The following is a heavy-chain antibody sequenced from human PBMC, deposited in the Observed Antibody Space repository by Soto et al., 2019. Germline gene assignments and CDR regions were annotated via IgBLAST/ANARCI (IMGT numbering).Heavy chain of an antibody. CDR1: GGSISSSSYY. CDR2: IYYSGST. CDR3: ARRWSARLYYFDY. Sequence: SETLSLTCTVSGGSISSSSYYWGWIRQPPGKGLEWIGSIYYSGSTYYNPSLKSRVTISVDTSKNQFSLKLSSVTAADTAVYYCARRWSARLYYFDYWGQGTLVTVSS. D-gene: IGHD3-3*01. J-gene: IGHJ4*02. V-gene: IGHV4-39*01.